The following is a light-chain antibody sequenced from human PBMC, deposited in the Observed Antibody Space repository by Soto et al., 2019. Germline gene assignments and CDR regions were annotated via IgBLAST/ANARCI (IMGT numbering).Light chain of an antibody. CDR2: RNN. CDR3: AAWDDSLSGPV. V-gene: IGLV1-47*01. J-gene: IGLJ7*01. Sequence: QSVLTQPPSASGIPGQRVTISCSGSSSNIGSNYVYWYQQLPGTAPKLLIYRNNLRPSGVPDRFSGSKSGTSASLAISGLRSEDEADYYCAAWDDSLSGPVFGGGTQLTVL. CDR1: SSNIGSNY.